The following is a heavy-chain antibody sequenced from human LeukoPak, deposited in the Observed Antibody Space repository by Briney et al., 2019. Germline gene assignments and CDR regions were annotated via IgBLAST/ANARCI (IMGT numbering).Heavy chain of an antibody. CDR2: ISSGSSYI. V-gene: IGHV3-21*05. D-gene: IGHD6-13*01. Sequence: PGGSLRLSCAASGFTFSSYEMNWVRQAPGKGLEWVSYISSGSSYIYYADSVKGRFTISRDNAKNSLYLQMNSQRAEDTAVYYCARAVTGYSSSWYIAMADYWGQGTLVTVSS. J-gene: IGHJ4*02. CDR1: GFTFSSYE. CDR3: ARAVTGYSSSWYIAMADY.